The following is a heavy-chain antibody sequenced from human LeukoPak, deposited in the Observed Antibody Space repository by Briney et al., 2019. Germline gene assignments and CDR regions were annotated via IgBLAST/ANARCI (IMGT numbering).Heavy chain of an antibody. CDR1: GGSISSGSYY. CDR3: ARGGYYDSSGYYADAFDI. CDR2: IYTSGST. V-gene: IGHV4-61*02. Sequence: SETLSLTCTVSGGSISSGSYYWSWIRQPAGKGLEWIGRIYTSGSTNYSPSLKSRVTISVDTSKNQFSLKLSSVTAADTAVYYCARGGYYDSSGYYADAFDIWGQGTMVTVSS. J-gene: IGHJ3*02. D-gene: IGHD3-22*01.